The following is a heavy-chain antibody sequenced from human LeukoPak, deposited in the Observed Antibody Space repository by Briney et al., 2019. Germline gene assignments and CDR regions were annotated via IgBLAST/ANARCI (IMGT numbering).Heavy chain of an antibody. V-gene: IGHV1-2*02. CDR2: INPDSDGT. D-gene: IGHD7-27*01. CDR3: ARVTLKNWGFEC. CDR1: GYTFTGYY. J-gene: IGHJ4*02. Sequence: ASVRVSCKASGYTFTGYYIHWVRQAPGQGLEWMGWINPDSDGTNYAQKFQGRVTMTRDTSISTAYMELNRLRSDDTAVYYCARVTLKNWGFECWGQGTLVPVSS.